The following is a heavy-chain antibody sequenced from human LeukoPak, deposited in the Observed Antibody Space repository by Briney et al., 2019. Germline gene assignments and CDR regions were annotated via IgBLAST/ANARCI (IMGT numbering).Heavy chain of an antibody. CDR1: GYTFTGYY. V-gene: IGHV1-2*02. J-gene: IGHJ4*02. D-gene: IGHD3-3*01. Sequence: ASVKVSCKASGYTFTGYYMHWVRQAPGQGLEWMGWINPNSGGTNYAQKFQGRVTMTRDTSISTAYMELSRLRSDDTAVYYCASAGYDFWSGYFHFDYWGQGTLVTVSS. CDR3: ASAGYDFWSGYFHFDY. CDR2: INPNSGGT.